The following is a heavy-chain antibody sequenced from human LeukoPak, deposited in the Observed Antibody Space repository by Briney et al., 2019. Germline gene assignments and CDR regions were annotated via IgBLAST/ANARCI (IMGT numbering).Heavy chain of an antibody. CDR2: INSDGSST. D-gene: IGHD5-18*01. J-gene: IGHJ4*02. Sequence: GGSLRLSCAASGFTFSSYWMHWVRQAPGKGLVSVSRINSDGSSTSYADSVKGRFTISRDNAKNTLYLQMNSLRAEDTAVYYCARSDTAMVTRQWGQGTLVTVSS. CDR3: ARSDTAMVTRQ. CDR1: GFTFSSYW. V-gene: IGHV3-74*01.